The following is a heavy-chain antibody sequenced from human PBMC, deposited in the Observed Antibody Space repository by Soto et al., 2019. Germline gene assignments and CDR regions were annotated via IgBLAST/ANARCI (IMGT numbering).Heavy chain of an antibody. D-gene: IGHD5-12*01. CDR2: MIPIFGTA. CDR1: GGTFSSYA. Sequence: QVQLVQSGAEVKKPGSSVKVSCKASGGTFSSYAISWGRQALGQGLEWMGGMIPIFGTANYAQKFQGRVMITADESTSTAYMELSSLRSEDTAVYYCARKRSGYDDFDPWGQGTLVTVSS. V-gene: IGHV1-69*12. CDR3: ARKRSGYDDFDP. J-gene: IGHJ5*02.